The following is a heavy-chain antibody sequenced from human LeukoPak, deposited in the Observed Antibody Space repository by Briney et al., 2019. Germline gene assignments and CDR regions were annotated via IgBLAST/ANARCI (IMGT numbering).Heavy chain of an antibody. J-gene: IGHJ4*02. CDR2: ISSSGSTI. CDR1: GFTFSDYY. D-gene: IGHD6-13*01. CDR3: ARAGYIGYYFDY. Sequence: GGSLRLSCAASGFTFSDYYMSWIRQAPGKGLEWVSYISSSGSTIYYADSVKGRFTISRDNAKNSLYVQVNSLRAEDTAVYYCARAGYIGYYFDYWGQGTLVTVSS. V-gene: IGHV3-11*04.